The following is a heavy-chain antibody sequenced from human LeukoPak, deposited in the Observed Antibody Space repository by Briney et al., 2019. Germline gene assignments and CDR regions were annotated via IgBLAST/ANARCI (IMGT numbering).Heavy chain of an antibody. D-gene: IGHD6-6*01. Sequence: ASVKVSCKVSGYTLTELSMHWVRQAPGKGLEWMGGFDPEDGETIYAQKFQGRVTMTEDTSTDTAYMELSSLRSEDTAVYYCATLRQLVYYFDYWGQGTLVTVSS. CDR2: FDPEDGET. CDR3: ATLRQLVYYFDY. CDR1: GYTLTELS. J-gene: IGHJ4*02. V-gene: IGHV1-24*01.